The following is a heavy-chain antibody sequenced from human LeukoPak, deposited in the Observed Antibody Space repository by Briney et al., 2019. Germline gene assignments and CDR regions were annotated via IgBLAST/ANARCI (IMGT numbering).Heavy chain of an antibody. D-gene: IGHD3-22*01. V-gene: IGHV5-51*01. CDR1: GYSFTNYW. CDR2: IYAGDSDT. Sequence: ESLKISCQGSGYSFTNYWIGWVRQMPGKGLEWMGIIYAGDSDTRYSPSFQGQVTISADKSISTAYLQWSSLKASDTAMYYCARRARYDSLDYWGQGTLVTVSS. CDR3: ARRARYDSLDY. J-gene: IGHJ4*02.